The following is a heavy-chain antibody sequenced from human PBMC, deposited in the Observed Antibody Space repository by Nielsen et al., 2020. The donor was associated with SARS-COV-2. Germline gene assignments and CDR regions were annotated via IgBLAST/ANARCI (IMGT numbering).Heavy chain of an antibody. CDR2: ISWNSGSI. J-gene: IGHJ6*02. CDR1: GFTFDDYA. CDR3: AKDVGSGYYTRYYGMDV. Sequence: SLKISCAASGFTFDDYAMHWVRQAPGKGLEWVSGISWNSGSIGYADSVKGRFTISRDNAKNSLYLQMNSLRAEDTALYYCAKDVGSGYYTRYYGMDVWGQGTTVTVSS. V-gene: IGHV3-9*01. D-gene: IGHD3-3*01.